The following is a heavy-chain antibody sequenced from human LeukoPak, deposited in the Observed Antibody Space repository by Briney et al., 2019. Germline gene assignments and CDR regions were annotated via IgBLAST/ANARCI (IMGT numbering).Heavy chain of an antibody. CDR3: SREGYGYWAVDY. CDR2: ISGSGGST. D-gene: IGHD3-22*01. V-gene: IGHV3-23*01. J-gene: IGHJ4*02. CDR1: GFTFSTYA. Sequence: GGSLRLSCAASGFTFSTYAMSWVRQAPGKGLEWVSAISGSGGSTYYADSVKGRFTISRDNSKNTYLKMNSLRAEDTAVYYCSREGYGYWAVDYWGQGTLVTVSS.